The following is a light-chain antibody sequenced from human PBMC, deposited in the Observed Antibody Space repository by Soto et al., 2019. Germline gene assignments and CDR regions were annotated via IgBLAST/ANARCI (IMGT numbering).Light chain of an antibody. CDR1: QSVSGY. CDR3: LLHYPWPWT. V-gene: IGKV3-15*01. CDR2: RIF. Sequence: EIVMTQSPGTVSVFPGETVTLSCRASQSVSGYLDWFHQKPGQAPRLFLLRIFTRAIGVPARFSGSVSETEFTLTISGLQSEDSGVYYCLLHYPWPWTFGQGTKVEIK. J-gene: IGKJ1*01.